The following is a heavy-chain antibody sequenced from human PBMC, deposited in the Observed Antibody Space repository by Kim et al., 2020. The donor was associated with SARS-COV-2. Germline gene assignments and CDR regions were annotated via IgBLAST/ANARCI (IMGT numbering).Heavy chain of an antibody. Sequence: GRSLRLSCAVSGFTFSSYGMHWVRQAPGKGLEWVSVISYDGKNKYYGDAVKGRFTISRDNSKNTLHLQIHSLRVEDTAVYYCAKEDAVAVAGGFDCWGQGTLVTVS. V-gene: IGHV3-30*18. J-gene: IGHJ4*02. D-gene: IGHD6-19*01. CDR3: AKEDAVAVAGGFDC. CDR1: GFTFSSYG. CDR2: ISYDGKNK.